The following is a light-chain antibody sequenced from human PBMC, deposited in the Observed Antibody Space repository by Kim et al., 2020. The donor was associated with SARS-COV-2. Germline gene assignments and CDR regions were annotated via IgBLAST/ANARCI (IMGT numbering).Light chain of an antibody. V-gene: IGLV1-40*01. CDR2: GGT. CDR3: HSPDSTMSGSYV. J-gene: IGLJ1*01. Sequence: QSVLTQPPSVSGAPGQSVTISCTGSSTNVGAGYDVHWYQQLPGTAPRLLIYGGTNRPSGVPNRFSASKSGNSASLTITGLQTEDEADYYCHSPDSTMSGSYVFGTGTKVTVL. CDR1: STNVGAGYD.